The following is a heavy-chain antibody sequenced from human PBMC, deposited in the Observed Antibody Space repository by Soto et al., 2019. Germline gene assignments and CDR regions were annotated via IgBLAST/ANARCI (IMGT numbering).Heavy chain of an antibody. CDR2: IIPIFGTA. J-gene: IGHJ5*02. CDR3: ATYIAKYNWNYVYWFDP. CDR1: GGTFSSYA. D-gene: IGHD1-7*01. V-gene: IGHV1-69*12. Sequence: QVQLVQSGAEVKKPGSSVKVSCKASGGTFSSYAISWVRQAPGQGLEWMGGIIPIFGTANYAQKFQGRVTITADDSTSTAYMELSSLRSEDTAVYYCATYIAKYNWNYVYWFDPWGQGTLVTVSS.